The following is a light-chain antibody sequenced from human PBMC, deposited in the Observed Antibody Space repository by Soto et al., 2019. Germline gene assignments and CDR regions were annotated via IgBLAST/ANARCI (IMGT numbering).Light chain of an antibody. J-gene: IGKJ4*01. CDR2: VAS. Sequence: DLQMTQSPSSLSASVGDRVTITCRASQSIGTYLNWYQQKPGKAPKHLIFVASSLQIGVPSRFRGSGSGTDFTLTISGLQPEDFATYYCQQSYSALPLTFGGGTKVEMK. V-gene: IGKV1-39*01. CDR3: QQSYSALPLT. CDR1: QSIGTY.